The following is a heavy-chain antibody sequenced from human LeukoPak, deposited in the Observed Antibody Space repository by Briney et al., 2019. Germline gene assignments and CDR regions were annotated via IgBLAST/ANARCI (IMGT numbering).Heavy chain of an antibody. CDR3: ARVVNVDYDFWSGHAINWFDP. J-gene: IGHJ5*02. CDR1: GGSFSGYY. Sequence: SETLSLTCAVYGGSFSGYYWSWIRQPPGKGLEWIGEINHSGSTNYNPSLKSRVTISVDTSKNQFSLKLSSVTAADTAVYYCARVVNVDYDFWSGHAINWFDPWGQGTPVTVSS. V-gene: IGHV4-34*01. D-gene: IGHD3-3*01. CDR2: INHSGST.